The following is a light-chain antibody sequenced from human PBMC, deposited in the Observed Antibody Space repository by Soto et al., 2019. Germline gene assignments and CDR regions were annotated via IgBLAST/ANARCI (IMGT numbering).Light chain of an antibody. J-gene: IGLJ1*01. CDR3: SSLAGLNTFPYV. V-gene: IGLV2-8*01. CDR1: SSDVGAYDY. CDR2: XXN. Sequence: QSVLTQPPSASGSPGQSVTISCTGTSSDVGAYDYVSWYQQHPGKAPKLMIYXXNXXXSGVPDRFSGSKSGNTASMTVSGLQAEDDAYYYCSSLAGLNTFPYVFSTGTNFTVL.